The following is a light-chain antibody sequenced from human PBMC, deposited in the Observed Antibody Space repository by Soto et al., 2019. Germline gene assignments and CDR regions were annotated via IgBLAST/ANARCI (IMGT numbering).Light chain of an antibody. CDR3: QAYNSYLLT. CDR1: QSISSW. J-gene: IGKJ4*01. Sequence: DIQMTQSPSTLSASVGDRVTIPCRASQSISSWLAWYQHKPGKTTKLLIYDDSSFDSGVPSRFSGSGSGTEFTHIISSLQPDYVVTYYCQAYNSYLLTFGGGTKVEFK. CDR2: DDS. V-gene: IGKV1-5*01.